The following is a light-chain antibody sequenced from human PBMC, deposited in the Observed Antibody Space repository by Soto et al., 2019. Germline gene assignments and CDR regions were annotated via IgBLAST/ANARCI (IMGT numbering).Light chain of an antibody. CDR3: QQGNDYWT. V-gene: IGKV1-5*03. J-gene: IGKJ1*01. CDR1: QSIGNW. CDR2: KAS. Sequence: DIQMTQSPSTLSASVGDRVTIACRASQSIGNWLAWYQQKPGKAPKLLIYKASSLESGVPSRFSGSGSGTEFTLTISSLHPDDFATYYCQQGNDYWTFGQGTKGEIK.